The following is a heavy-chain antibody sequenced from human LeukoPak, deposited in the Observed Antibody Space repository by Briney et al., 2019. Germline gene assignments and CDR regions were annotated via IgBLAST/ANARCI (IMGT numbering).Heavy chain of an antibody. CDR2: IYHSGST. Sequence: PSETLSLTCAVSGGSISSSNWWSWVRQPPGKGLEWIGEIYHSGSTNYNPSLKSRVTISVDKSKNQFSLKQSSVTAADTAVYYGARSYIVVVPAAPRHYYGMDVWGKGTTVTVSS. CDR3: ARSYIVVVPAAPRHYYGMDV. D-gene: IGHD2-2*01. CDR1: GGSISSSNW. V-gene: IGHV4-4*02. J-gene: IGHJ6*04.